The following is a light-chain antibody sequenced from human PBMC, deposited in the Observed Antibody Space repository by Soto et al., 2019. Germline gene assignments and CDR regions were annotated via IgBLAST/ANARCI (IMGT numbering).Light chain of an antibody. Sequence: ESVSSKYQATQSFSHEDRATLSCKASQSVSSYLAWYQQKPGQAPRLLIYGASTRAAGIPDRFSGSGSGTEFTLTISSLQSEDFAVYYWQQYNSWPLITFAQGTRLAI. J-gene: IGKJ5*01. V-gene: IGKV3-15*01. CDR3: QQYNSWPLIT. CDR1: QSVSSY. CDR2: GAS.